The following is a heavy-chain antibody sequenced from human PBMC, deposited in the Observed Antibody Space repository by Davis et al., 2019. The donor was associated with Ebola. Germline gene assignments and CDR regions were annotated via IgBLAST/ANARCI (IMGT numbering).Heavy chain of an antibody. Sequence: GGSLRLSCAASGFTFSSYSMNWVRQAPGKGLEWVSSISSSSSYIYYADSVKGRFTISRDNAKNSLYLQMNSLRAEDTAVYYCARGVGATTGWFDPWGQGTLVTVSS. CDR2: ISSSSSYI. CDR1: GFTFSSYS. J-gene: IGHJ5*02. D-gene: IGHD1-26*01. CDR3: ARGVGATTGWFDP. V-gene: IGHV3-21*01.